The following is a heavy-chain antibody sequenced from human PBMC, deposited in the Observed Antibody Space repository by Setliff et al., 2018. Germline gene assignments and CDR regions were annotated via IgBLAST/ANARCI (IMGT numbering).Heavy chain of an antibody. V-gene: IGHV1-69*10. Sequence: ASVKVSCKASGGTFSSYAISWVRQAPGQGLEWMGGIIPILGIANYAQKFQGRVTITTDESTSTAYMELSSLRSEDTAVYYCARGHSGGYSNSFYWFFDVWGRGTLVTVSS. D-gene: IGHD5-18*01. CDR3: ARGHSGGYSNSFYWFFDV. CDR1: GGTFSSYA. J-gene: IGHJ2*01. CDR2: IIPILGIA.